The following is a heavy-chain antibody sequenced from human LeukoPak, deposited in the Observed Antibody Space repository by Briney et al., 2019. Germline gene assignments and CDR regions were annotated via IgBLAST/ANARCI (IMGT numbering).Heavy chain of an antibody. CDR3: ATVFIDSSGYSYFDY. CDR1: GFTFSSYS. D-gene: IGHD3-22*01. CDR2: ISSSSPYI. V-gene: IGHV3-21*01. Sequence: PPGSLRLSCAASGFTFSSYSMSWVRPPPGKGLEWVSSISSSSPYISYADSVKGRFTNSRDNAKNSPYLQMNSLRAEDTAVYYCATVFIDSSGYSYFDYWGQGTLVTVSS. J-gene: IGHJ4*02.